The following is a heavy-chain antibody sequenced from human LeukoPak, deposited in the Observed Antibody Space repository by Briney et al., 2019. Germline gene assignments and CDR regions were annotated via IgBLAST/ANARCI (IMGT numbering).Heavy chain of an antibody. Sequence: SETLSLTCTVSGVSISSYYWSWIRQPAGKGLEWIGRIYTSGSTNYNPSLKSRVTMSVDTSKNQFSLKLSSVTAADTAVYYCARDRGYCSSTSCSPFDYWGQGTLVTFSS. D-gene: IGHD2-2*01. CDR3: ARDRGYCSSTSCSPFDY. CDR2: IYTSGST. CDR1: GVSISSYY. J-gene: IGHJ4*02. V-gene: IGHV4-4*07.